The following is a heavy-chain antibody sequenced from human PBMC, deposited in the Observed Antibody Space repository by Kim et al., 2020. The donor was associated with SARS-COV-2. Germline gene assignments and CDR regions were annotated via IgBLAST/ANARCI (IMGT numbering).Heavy chain of an antibody. CDR1: GASISSYY. D-gene: IGHD1-1*01. CDR2: ISLNGGT. V-gene: IGHV4-59*12. J-gene: IGHJ1*01. CDR3: ARVTDPRYKY. Sequence: SETLSLTCTVSGASISSYYWSWIRQPPGKGLEWIGCISLNGGTNYNPSLKSRVTISLDTSKNQFSLKMTSVTAADTAVYYCARVTDPRYKY.